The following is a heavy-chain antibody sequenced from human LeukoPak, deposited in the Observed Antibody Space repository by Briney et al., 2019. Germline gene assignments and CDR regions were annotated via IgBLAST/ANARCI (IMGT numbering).Heavy chain of an antibody. CDR2: ISGSGDST. V-gene: IGHV3-23*01. Sequence: GGSLRLSCAASGFTFSSYAMNWVRQAPGKGPEWVSLISGSGDSTDYADSVKGRFTISRDNSKNTLYLQINSLRADDTAVYYCAKRAVAGTGRGFDIWGQGTLVTVSS. D-gene: IGHD6-19*01. CDR3: AKRAVAGTGRGFDI. J-gene: IGHJ3*02. CDR1: GFTFSSYA.